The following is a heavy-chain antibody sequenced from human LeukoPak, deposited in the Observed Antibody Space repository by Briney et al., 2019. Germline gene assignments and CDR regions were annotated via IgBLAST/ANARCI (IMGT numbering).Heavy chain of an antibody. D-gene: IGHD6-19*01. Sequence: SETLSLTCTVSGGSISSGDYYWSWIRQPPGKGLEWIGYIYYSGSTYYNPSLKSRVTISVDTSKNQFSPKLSSVTAADTAVYYCARGDSSSGWYATFDYWGQGTLVTVSS. CDR2: IYYSGST. J-gene: IGHJ4*02. CDR1: GGSISSGDYY. V-gene: IGHV4-30-4*02. CDR3: ARGDSSSGWYATFDY.